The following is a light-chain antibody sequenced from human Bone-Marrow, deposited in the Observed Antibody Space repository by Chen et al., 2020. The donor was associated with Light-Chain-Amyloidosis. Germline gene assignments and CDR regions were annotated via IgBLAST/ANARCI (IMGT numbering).Light chain of an antibody. Sequence: QSVLTQPHSASGTPGQRVSISCSGSSSNIGPNYGFWYQQLPGSAPKLLNYRNNQWPSGVPDRFSGPQSGTSASLAITGLRSGDDADYYCAAWDDSLSGWVFGGRTRLTVL. J-gene: IGLJ3*02. CDR1: SSNIGPNY. CDR3: AAWDDSLSGWV. V-gene: IGLV1-47*01. CDR2: RNN.